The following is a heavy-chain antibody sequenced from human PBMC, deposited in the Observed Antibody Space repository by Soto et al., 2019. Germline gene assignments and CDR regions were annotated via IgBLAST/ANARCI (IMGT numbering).Heavy chain of an antibody. CDR2: MSPNTGNT. V-gene: IGHV1-8*01. CDR1: GYTFTSYD. D-gene: IGHD6-13*01. CDR3: ARGQATGTEYFQD. J-gene: IGHJ1*01. Sequence: ASVKVSCKASGYTFTSYDNSWVRQATGQGLEWMGWMSPNTGNTGYAQRFQGRVTMTRSSSVGTAYMELSSLRSEDTAVYYCARGQATGTEYFQDWGQGTLVTVSS.